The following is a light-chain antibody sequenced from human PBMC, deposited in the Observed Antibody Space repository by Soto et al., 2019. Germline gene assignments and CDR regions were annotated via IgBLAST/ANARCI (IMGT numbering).Light chain of an antibody. J-gene: IGKJ4*01. CDR2: GAS. V-gene: IGKV3-20*01. Sequence: EIAMTQSPATLSVSPGERATLSCRASQSVSSNLAWYQQKPGQAPRLLIYGASSRATGIPDRFSGSGSGTDFTLTISRLEPEDFAVYYCQQYGSSPTFGGGTKVDIK. CDR3: QQYGSSPT. CDR1: QSVSSN.